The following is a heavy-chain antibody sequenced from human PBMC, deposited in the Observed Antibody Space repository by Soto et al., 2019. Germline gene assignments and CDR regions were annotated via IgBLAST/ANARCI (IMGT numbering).Heavy chain of an antibody. D-gene: IGHD3-22*01. Sequence: QVQLVQSGAEVKKPGASVKVSCKASGYTFTSYGISWVRQAPGQGLEWMGWISAYNGNTKYAQKLQGRVTMTTDTSTITAYMELMSMRSEDTAVYYCARGDYYDSSGYAFDIWGQGTMVTGSS. J-gene: IGHJ3*02. CDR3: ARGDYYDSSGYAFDI. CDR1: GYTFTSYG. V-gene: IGHV1-18*04. CDR2: ISAYNGNT.